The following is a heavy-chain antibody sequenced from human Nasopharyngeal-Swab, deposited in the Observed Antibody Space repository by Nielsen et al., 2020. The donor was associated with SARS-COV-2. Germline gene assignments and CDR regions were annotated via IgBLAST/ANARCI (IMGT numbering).Heavy chain of an antibody. J-gene: IGHJ4*02. Sequence: GGSLRLSCAASGFTFSFYEMNWVRQAPGKGLEWVAFISGGDTIFYADSVKGRFTISRDDAKNSLYLQLNTLRVEDTAVYYCVRELDYFDSWGQGTLVTVSS. CDR3: VRELDYFDS. V-gene: IGHV3-48*03. D-gene: IGHD1-1*01. CDR1: GFTFSFYE. CDR2: ISGGDTI.